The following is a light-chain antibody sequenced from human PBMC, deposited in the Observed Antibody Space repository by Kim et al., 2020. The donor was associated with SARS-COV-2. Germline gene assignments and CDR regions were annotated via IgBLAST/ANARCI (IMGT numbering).Light chain of an antibody. V-gene: IGKV3-11*01. CDR2: DAS. CDR3: QQRSNPIT. CDR1: QSVSSY. Sequence: SLSAGESATLSGRASQSVSSYLAWYQQKPGQAPRLLIYDASNRATGIPARFSGSGSGTDFTLTISSLEPEDFAVYYCQQRSNPITFGQGTRLEIK. J-gene: IGKJ5*01.